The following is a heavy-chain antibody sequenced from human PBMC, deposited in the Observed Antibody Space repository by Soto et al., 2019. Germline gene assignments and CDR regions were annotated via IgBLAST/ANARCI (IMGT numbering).Heavy chain of an antibody. CDR3: ARDGGTDLDY. J-gene: IGHJ4*02. D-gene: IGHD3-16*01. Sequence: PGGSLRLSFAASGFTSISYAMPWVSQDPGKGLEWVAVISYDGSNKYYADSLKGRFTISRVHSKNTLYLQMNSLRAEDTAVYYCARDGGTDLDYGGQGALVTVSS. CDR2: ISYDGSNK. V-gene: IGHV3-30-3*01. CDR1: GFTSISYA.